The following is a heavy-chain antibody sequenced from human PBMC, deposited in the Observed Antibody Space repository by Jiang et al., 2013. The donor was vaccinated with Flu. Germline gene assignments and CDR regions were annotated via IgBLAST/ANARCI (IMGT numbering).Heavy chain of an antibody. CDR3: ARGPDTSAYYYFY. D-gene: IGHD3-22*01. CDR2: IIPFFGTV. V-gene: IGHV1-69*06. Sequence: PGSSVKVSCKASGGTFSSNAISWLRQAPGQGPEWMGGIIPFFGTVNYAQKFQGRVTITADKSTSTVYMVLSSLRSEDTAMYYCARGPDTSAYYYFYWGQGTLVTVSP. CDR1: GGTFSSNA. J-gene: IGHJ4*02.